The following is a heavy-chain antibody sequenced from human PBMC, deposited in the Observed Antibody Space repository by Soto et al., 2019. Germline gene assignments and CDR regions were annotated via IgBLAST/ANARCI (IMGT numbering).Heavy chain of an antibody. CDR1: GFTFSSYA. D-gene: IGHD2-2*02. CDR3: ARGSYPTP. J-gene: IGHJ5*02. CDR2: ISFDEINK. V-gene: IGHV3-30-3*01. Sequence: QMQLVESGGGVVQPGRSLRLSCAASGFTFSSYAMHWVRQAPGKGLEWVAVISFDEINKSYADSVTGRFTISRDNSKNTLYLQMNSLRSEDTAVYYCARGSYPTPWGQGTLVTVSS.